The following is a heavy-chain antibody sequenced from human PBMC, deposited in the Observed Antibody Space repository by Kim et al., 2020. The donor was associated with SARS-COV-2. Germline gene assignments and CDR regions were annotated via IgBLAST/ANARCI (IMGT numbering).Heavy chain of an antibody. D-gene: IGHD6-19*01. CDR3: AKRRTSGWLREDFDF. V-gene: IGHV3-23*01. CDR1: GFTFTTYG. J-gene: IGHJ4*02. Sequence: GGSLRLSCVASGFTFTTYGMSWVRQAPGKGLEWVSGISVSGQSTYYVDSVKGRFTVSRDNSKNTVYLHMNGLTADDTAIYFCAKRRTSGWLREDFDFWGEGTLVTVSS. CDR2: ISVSGQST.